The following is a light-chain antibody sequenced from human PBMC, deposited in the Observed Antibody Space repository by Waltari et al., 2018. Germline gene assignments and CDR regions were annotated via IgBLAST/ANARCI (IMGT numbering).Light chain of an antibody. CDR2: YDR. Sequence: SYVVTQPPSVSVAPGETATITCGGDNIGTYSVHWYQQKAGQAPVLVIFYDRDRPSWIPERFSGSNSGHTATLTISRVEAGDEARYYCHVWHPHVDPGVFGTGTEVTVL. CDR3: HVWHPHVDPGV. CDR1: NIGTYS. V-gene: IGLV3-21*04. J-gene: IGLJ1*01.